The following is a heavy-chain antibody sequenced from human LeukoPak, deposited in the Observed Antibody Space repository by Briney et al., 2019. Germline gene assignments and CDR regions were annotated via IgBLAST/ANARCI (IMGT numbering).Heavy chain of an antibody. CDR1: GFTFSSYA. Sequence: AGGSLRLSCAASGFTFSSYAMHWVRQAPGKGLEWVAVISYDGSNKYYADSVKGRFTISRDNSKNTLYLQMNSLRAEDTAVYYCARDDSTMADYWGQGTLVTVSS. CDR3: ARDDSTMADY. CDR2: ISYDGSNK. D-gene: IGHD4/OR15-4a*01. J-gene: IGHJ4*02. V-gene: IGHV3-30*04.